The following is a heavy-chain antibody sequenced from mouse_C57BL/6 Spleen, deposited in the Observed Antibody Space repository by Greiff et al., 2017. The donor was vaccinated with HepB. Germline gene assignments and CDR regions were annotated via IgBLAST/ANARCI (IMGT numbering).Heavy chain of an antibody. D-gene: IGHD1-1*01. V-gene: IGHV1-7*01. CDR1: GTTLPGNG. CDR2: INPSSGYT. J-gene: IGHJ1*03. CDR3: ARDYGRGYFDV. Sequence: VKLMESGAERPKPGAPVSRSARASGTTLPGNGSPGVKRGLGQGLEWIGYINPSSGYTKYNQKFKDKATLTADKSSSTAYMQLSSLTYEDSAVYYCARDYGRGYFDVWGTGTTVTVSS.